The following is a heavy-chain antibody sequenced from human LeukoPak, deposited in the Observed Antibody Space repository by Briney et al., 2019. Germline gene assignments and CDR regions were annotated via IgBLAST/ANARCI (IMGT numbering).Heavy chain of an antibody. CDR1: GFTFSSYG. CDR3: AKGAWAADGPMGNNFAS. V-gene: IGHV3-30*02. Sequence: GGSLRLSCAASGFTFSSYGMHWVRQAPGKGLEWVAFIPYDASDKYYADSVKGRFTISRDNSNNTLTLHMNSLRTEDTSIYFCAKGAWAADGPMGNNFASWGQGSLVTVSS. CDR2: IPYDASDK. J-gene: IGHJ4*02. D-gene: IGHD6-13*01.